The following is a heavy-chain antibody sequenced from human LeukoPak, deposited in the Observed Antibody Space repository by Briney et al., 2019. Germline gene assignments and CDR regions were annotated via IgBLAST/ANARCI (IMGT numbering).Heavy chain of an antibody. CDR3: AKDLSRGLLSPYYYYYMDV. V-gene: IGHV1-69*06. D-gene: IGHD3-3*01. Sequence: ASVKVSCKASGGTFSSYAISWVRQAPGQGLEWMGGIIPIFGTANYAQKFQGRVTITADKSTSTAYMELSSLRAEDTAVYYCAKDLSRGLLSPYYYYYMDVWGKGTTVTVSS. CDR2: IIPIFGTA. J-gene: IGHJ6*03. CDR1: GGTFSSYA.